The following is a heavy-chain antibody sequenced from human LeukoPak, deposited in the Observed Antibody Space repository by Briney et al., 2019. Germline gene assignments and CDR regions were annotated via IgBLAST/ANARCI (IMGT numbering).Heavy chain of an antibody. V-gene: IGHV4-4*02. Sequence: PSGTLSLTCAVSGGSISSTKWWTWVRQPPGKGLEWIGETSQSGSMNYNPSLRSRATVSLDKSKNQFILKLGSVTAADTAVYYCATRSSSGSPNWGQGTLVTVSS. J-gene: IGHJ4*02. D-gene: IGHD3-10*01. CDR2: TSQSGSM. CDR3: ATRSSSGSPN. CDR1: GGSISSTKW.